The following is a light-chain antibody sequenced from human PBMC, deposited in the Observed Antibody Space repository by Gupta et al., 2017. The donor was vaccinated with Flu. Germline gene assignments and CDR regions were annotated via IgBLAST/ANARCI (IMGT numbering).Light chain of an antibody. CDR1: QSISSW. Sequence: PSTLSASVGDRVTITCRASQSISSWLAWYQQKPGKAPKLLIYEASSLESGVPSSFSGSGSGTEFTLTISSLQPDDFATYYCQQYSTYSRTFGQGTKVEIK. V-gene: IGKV1-5*03. J-gene: IGKJ1*01. CDR3: QQYSTYSRT. CDR2: EAS.